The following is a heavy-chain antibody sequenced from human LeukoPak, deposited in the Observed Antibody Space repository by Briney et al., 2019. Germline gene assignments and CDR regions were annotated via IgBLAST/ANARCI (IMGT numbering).Heavy chain of an antibody. Sequence: GGSLRLSCLASGFTFSRYSMKWVRQAPGKGLEWVSSISGSSNDKHYIDSVKGRLTISRDNAKNSLFLQMNSLRAGDTAVYYCVRAEGSSGSSEYFQHWGQGTLVTVSS. CDR1: GFTFSRYS. V-gene: IGHV3-21*01. CDR2: ISGSSNDK. D-gene: IGHD5-12*01. CDR3: VRAEGSSGSSEYFQH. J-gene: IGHJ1*01.